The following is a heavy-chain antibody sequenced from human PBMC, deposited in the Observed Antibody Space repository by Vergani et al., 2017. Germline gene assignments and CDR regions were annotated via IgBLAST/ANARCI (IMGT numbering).Heavy chain of an antibody. D-gene: IGHD1-20*01. J-gene: IGHJ6*03. CDR1: GGSFSGYY. Sequence: QVQLQQWGAGLLKPSETLSLTCAVYGGSFSGYYWSWIRQPPGKGLEWIGEINHSGSTYYNPSLKSRVTISVDRSKNQFSLKLSSVTAADTAVYYCARSVTGKNYYYMDVWGKGTTVTVSS. V-gene: IGHV4-34*01. CDR2: INHSGST. CDR3: ARSVTGKNYYYMDV.